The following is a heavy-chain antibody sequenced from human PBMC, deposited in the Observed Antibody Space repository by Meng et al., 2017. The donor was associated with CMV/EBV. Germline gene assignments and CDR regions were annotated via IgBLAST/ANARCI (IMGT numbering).Heavy chain of an antibody. V-gene: IGHV3-9*01. D-gene: IGHD3-16*01. J-gene: IGHJ4*02. CDR3: AKGIVVGGVLHFDS. CDR2: ISWHIGSI. CDR1: GFNFGEYP. Sequence: SLKISCAASGFNFGEYPMHWVRPVSGKGLEWVSVISWHIGSIDYADSVKGRFTISRDNAKNSLYLQMNSLRAEDTALYYCAKGIVVGGVLHFDSWGQGTLVTVSS.